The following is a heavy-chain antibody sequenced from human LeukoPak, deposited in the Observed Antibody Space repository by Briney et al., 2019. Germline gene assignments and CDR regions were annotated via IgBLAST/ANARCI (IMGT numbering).Heavy chain of an antibody. CDR1: GVSFSGYY. D-gene: IGHD3-22*01. J-gene: IGHJ4*02. CDR2: INHSGST. Sequence: SETLSLTCAVYGVSFSGYYWSWIRQPPGKGLEWIGEINHSGSTNYNPSLKSRVTISVDTSKNQFSLKLSSVTAADTAVYYCARGREDDSSGYTFDYWGQGTLVTVSS. CDR3: ARGREDDSSGYTFDY. V-gene: IGHV4-34*01.